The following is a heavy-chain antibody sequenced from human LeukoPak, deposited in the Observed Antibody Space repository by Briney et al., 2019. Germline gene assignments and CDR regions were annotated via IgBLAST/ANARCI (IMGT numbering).Heavy chain of an antibody. J-gene: IGHJ4*02. Sequence: SETLSLTCAVYGGSFSGYYWSWIRQPPGKGLERIGEINHSGSTNYNPSLKSRVTISVDTSKNQFSLKLSSVTAADTAVYYCARVHYSNYVNYWSQGTLVTVSS. CDR2: INHSGST. D-gene: IGHD4-11*01. CDR1: GGSFSGYY. CDR3: ARVHYSNYVNY. V-gene: IGHV4-34*01.